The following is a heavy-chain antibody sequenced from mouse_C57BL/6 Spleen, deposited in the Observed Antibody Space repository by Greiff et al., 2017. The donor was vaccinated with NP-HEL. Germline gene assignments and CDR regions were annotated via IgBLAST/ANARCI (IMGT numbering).Heavy chain of an antibody. J-gene: IGHJ3*01. CDR2: IYPSDSDT. CDR3: ARGGYGNYGDWFAY. Sequence: QVQLQQPGAELVRPGSSVKLSCKASGYTFTSYWMDWVKQRPGQGLEWIGNIYPSDSDTHYNQKFKDKATLTVDKSSSTAYMQLSSLTSEDSAVYYCARGGYGNYGDWFAYWGQGTLVTVSA. V-gene: IGHV1-61*01. CDR1: GYTFTSYW. D-gene: IGHD2-1*01.